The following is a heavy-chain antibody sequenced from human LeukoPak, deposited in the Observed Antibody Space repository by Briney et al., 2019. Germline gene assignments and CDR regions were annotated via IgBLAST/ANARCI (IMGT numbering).Heavy chain of an antibody. Sequence: KSGPTLVNPTQTLTLTCTFSGFSLSTSGVGVGWIFQPPGKALEWLALIYWNDDKRYSPSLKSRLTITKDTSKNQVVLTMTNMDPVDTATYYCAHLDYYDSSGYYSNLHNWFDPWGQGTLVTVSS. CDR3: AHLDYYDSSGYYSNLHNWFDP. D-gene: IGHD3-22*01. CDR1: GFSLSTSGVG. V-gene: IGHV2-5*01. J-gene: IGHJ5*02. CDR2: IYWNDDK.